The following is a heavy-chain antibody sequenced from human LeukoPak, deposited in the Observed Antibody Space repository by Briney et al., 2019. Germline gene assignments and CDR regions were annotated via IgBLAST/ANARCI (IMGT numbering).Heavy chain of an antibody. V-gene: IGHV4-39*01. CDR3: ARLAGIGYYYYMDV. CDR1: GGSISSSSYY. CDR2: IYYSGST. Sequence: SETLSLTCTVSGGSISSSSYYWGWIRQPPGKGLEWIGSIYYSGSTYYNQSLKSRVTISVDTSKNQFSLKLSSVTAADTAVYYCARLAGIGYYYYMDVWGKGTTVTVSS. J-gene: IGHJ6*03. D-gene: IGHD6-19*01.